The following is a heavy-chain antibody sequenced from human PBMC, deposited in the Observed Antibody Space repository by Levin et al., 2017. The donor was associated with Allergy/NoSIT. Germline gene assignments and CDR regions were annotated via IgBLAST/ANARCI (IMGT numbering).Heavy chain of an antibody. CDR3: ARGAGYFDPRPWY. J-gene: IGHJ4*02. CDR1: GGSISSYY. V-gene: IGHV4-59*01. Sequence: KPSETLSLTCTVSGGSISSYYWSWIRQPPGKGLDWIGYIYYSGSTNYNPSLKSRVTISVDTSKNQFSLKLTSVTAADTAVYYCARGAGYFDPRPWYWGQGTLVTVSS. D-gene: IGHD3-9*01. CDR2: IYYSGST.